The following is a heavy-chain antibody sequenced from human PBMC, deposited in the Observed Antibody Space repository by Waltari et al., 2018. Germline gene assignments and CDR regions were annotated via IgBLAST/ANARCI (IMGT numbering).Heavy chain of an antibody. CDR3: MSMGMIENDDDAFNI. CDR1: GDRGITSD. V-gene: IGHV1-8*01. D-gene: IGHD1-1*01. J-gene: IGHJ3*02. Sequence: VSLGQSGAEVGKAGAAVRVYCKASGDRGITSDLYWVRQVAGQGLEWMGRMKANSGYAAYAQKFQGRVTISSNISIGIAYMEFRGLRSEDTAMYYCMSMGMIENDDDAFNIWGQGTRVTVTS. CDR2: MKANSGYA.